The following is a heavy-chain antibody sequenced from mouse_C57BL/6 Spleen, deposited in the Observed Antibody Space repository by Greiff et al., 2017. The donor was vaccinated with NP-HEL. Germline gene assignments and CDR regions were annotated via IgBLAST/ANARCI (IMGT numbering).Heavy chain of an antibody. V-gene: IGHV1-19*01. Sequence: VQLKESGPVLVKPGASVKMSCKASGYTFTDYYMNWVKQSHGKSLEWIGVINPYNGGTSYNQKFKGKATLTVDKSSSTAYMELNSLTSEDSAVYYCARDYYGSCAYWGQGTLVTVSA. CDR2: INPYNGGT. D-gene: IGHD1-1*01. J-gene: IGHJ3*01. CDR1: GYTFTDYY. CDR3: ARDYYGSCAY.